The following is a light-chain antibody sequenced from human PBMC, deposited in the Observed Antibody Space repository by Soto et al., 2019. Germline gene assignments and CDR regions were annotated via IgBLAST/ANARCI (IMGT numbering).Light chain of an antibody. CDR3: QQSYSTPRT. V-gene: IGKV1-39*01. Sequence: DIQMTQSPSSLSASVGDRVTISCRASQSISRYLNWYQLKPGKAPNLLIYAASRLQSGVPSRFSGNGSGTDFTLNISSLQPEDFVTYYCQQSYSTPRTFGPGTKVDIK. J-gene: IGKJ3*01. CDR1: QSISRY. CDR2: AAS.